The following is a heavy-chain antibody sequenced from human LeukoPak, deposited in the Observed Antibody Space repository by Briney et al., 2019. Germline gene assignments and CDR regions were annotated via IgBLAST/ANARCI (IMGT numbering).Heavy chain of an antibody. CDR2: TYYRSKWYN. D-gene: IGHD4-17*01. CDR1: GDSVSSNSAA. V-gene: IGHV6-1*01. J-gene: IGHJ6*02. Sequence: SQTLSLTCAISGDSVSSNSAAWTWIRQSPSRGLEWLGRTYYRSKWYNDYAVSVKSRITINPDTSKNQFSLQLNSVTPEDTAVYYCARGGAGVWFMTTVTLYYYYGMDVWGQGTTVTVSS. CDR3: ARGGAGVWFMTTVTLYYYYGMDV.